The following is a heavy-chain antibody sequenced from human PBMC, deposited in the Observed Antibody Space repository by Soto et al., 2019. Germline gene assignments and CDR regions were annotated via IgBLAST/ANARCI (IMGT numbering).Heavy chain of an antibody. D-gene: IGHD1-26*01. J-gene: IGHJ6*02. CDR3: ARGGADSGMDV. Sequence: SVKVSGKASGVTFSTYTFIWVRQAPGQGLEWMGGIIPMFGSATYAQKFQGRVTITADTSTSTVHMDLPSVTSDDTAVYYCARGGADSGMDVWGQGTTVTVSS. CDR1: GVTFSTYT. V-gene: IGHV1-69*06. CDR2: IIPMFGSA.